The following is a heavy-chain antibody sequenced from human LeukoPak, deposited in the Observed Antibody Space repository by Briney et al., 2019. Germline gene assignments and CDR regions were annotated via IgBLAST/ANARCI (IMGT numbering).Heavy chain of an antibody. J-gene: IGHJ4*02. CDR2: ISYDGSIN. CDR3: ARGSYSSSWKTFDY. D-gene: IGHD6-13*01. CDR1: GFTFGSYW. V-gene: IGHV3-30*03. Sequence: PGGSLRLSCAGSGFTFGSYWMSWVRQAQGKGLEWVALISYDGSINDYADSVKGRFTISRDNSKNTLYLQMNSLRADDTAMYYCARGSYSSSWKTFDYWGQGTLVTVSS.